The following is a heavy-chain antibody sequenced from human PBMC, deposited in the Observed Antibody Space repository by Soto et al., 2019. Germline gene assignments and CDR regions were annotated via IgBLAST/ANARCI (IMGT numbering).Heavy chain of an antibody. D-gene: IGHD3-16*01. CDR1: GFNFDNYG. V-gene: IGHV3-30*18. J-gene: IGHJ4*02. Sequence: GGSLRLSCQASGFNFDNYGMHWVRQAPGEGLEWVAVITYDGSNKYYADSVKGRFTISRDNSKNTLSLHLNTLKPEDTAVYHCAKDRVGGAFYTPLGFWGQGTLVTVSS. CDR3: AKDRVGGAFYTPLGF. CDR2: ITYDGSNK.